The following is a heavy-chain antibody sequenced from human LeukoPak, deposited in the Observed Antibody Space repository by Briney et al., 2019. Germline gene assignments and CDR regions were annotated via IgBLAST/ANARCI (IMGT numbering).Heavy chain of an antibody. CDR3: ARQKNSGWYRSLVFDI. Sequence: GESLKISCKGYGYSFTNYWIGWVRQMPGKGLEWMGIIYPGDSDTRYSPSFQGQVSISVDKSNNTAYLQWRSLKASDTAMYYCARQKNSGWYRSLVFDIWGQGTKVTVSS. CDR1: GYSFTNYW. V-gene: IGHV5-51*01. CDR2: IYPGDSDT. J-gene: IGHJ3*02. D-gene: IGHD6-19*01.